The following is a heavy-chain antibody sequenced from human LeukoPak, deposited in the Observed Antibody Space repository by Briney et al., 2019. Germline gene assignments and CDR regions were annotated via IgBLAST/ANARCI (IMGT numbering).Heavy chain of an antibody. CDR1: GVSISSYY. CDR3: ARGVTAAACNKLPGANFDY. Sequence: SETLSLTCTVSGVSISSYYWSWIRQPPGKGLEWIGYIYYSGSTNYNPSLKSRVTISVDTSKNQFSLKLSSVTAADTAVYYCARGVTAAACNKLPGANFDYWGQGTLVTVSS. D-gene: IGHD6-13*01. CDR2: IYYSGST. V-gene: IGHV4-59*01. J-gene: IGHJ4*02.